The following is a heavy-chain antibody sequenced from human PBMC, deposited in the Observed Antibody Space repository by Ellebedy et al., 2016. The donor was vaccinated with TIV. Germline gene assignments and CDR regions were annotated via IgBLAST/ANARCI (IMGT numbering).Heavy chain of an antibody. Sequence: MPSETLSLTCTVSGGSISSGNYYWGLIRQPPGKGLEWIGNIFYGGSTYYNPSLKSRVTISVDTSKNQFSLKLSYVTAADTAVYYCARDGHYNSDGYYHRYLDYWGQGTLVTVSS. D-gene: IGHD3-22*01. CDR2: IFYGGST. CDR3: ARDGHYNSDGYYHRYLDY. J-gene: IGHJ4*02. CDR1: GGSISSGNYY. V-gene: IGHV4-39*07.